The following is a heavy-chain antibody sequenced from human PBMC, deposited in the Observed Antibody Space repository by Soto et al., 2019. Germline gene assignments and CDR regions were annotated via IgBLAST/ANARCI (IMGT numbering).Heavy chain of an antibody. D-gene: IGHD4-17*01. J-gene: IGHJ4*02. CDR2: INAGNGNT. CDR1: GYTFTSYA. V-gene: IGHV1-3*01. Sequence: ASVKVSCKASGYTFTSYAMHWVRQAPGQRLEWMGWINAGNGNTKYSQKFQGRVTITRDTSASTAYMELSSLRSEDTAVYYCARDVSYGDYGFDYWGQGILVTVSS. CDR3: ARDVSYGDYGFDY.